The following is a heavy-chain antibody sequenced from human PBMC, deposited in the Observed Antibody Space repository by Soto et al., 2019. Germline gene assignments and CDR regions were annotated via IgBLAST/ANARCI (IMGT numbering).Heavy chain of an antibody. D-gene: IGHD2-15*01. CDR3: ARDNCSGGSCYYYYYYYMDV. J-gene: IGHJ6*03. CDR2: ISSSSSTI. V-gene: IGHV3-48*01. Sequence: GGSLRLSCAASGFTFSSYSMNWVRQAPGKGLEWVSYISSSSSTIYYADSVKGRFTISRDNAKNSLYLQMNSLRAEDTAVYYCARDNCSGGSCYYYYYYYMDVWGKGTTVTVSS. CDR1: GFTFSSYS.